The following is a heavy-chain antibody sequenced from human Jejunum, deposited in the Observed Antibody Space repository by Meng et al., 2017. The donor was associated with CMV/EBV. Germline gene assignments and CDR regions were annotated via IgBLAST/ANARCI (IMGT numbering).Heavy chain of an antibody. J-gene: IGHJ3*02. CDR3: AKEGFKCSSASCYDAFDI. CDR1: STYA. D-gene: IGHD2-2*01. V-gene: IGHV3-23*01. CDR2: IPGSGGST. Sequence: STYAMSWVRQAPGKGLEWVSVIPGSGGSTYYADSVKGRFTISRDNSKNTLYLQMNSLRAEDTAVYYCAKEGFKCSSASCYDAFDIWGQGTMVTVSS.